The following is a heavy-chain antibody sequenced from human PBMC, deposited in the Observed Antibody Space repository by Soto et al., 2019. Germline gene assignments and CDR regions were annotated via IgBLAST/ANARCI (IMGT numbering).Heavy chain of an antibody. V-gene: IGHV3-30*18. CDR2: ISHDGSNK. CDR3: AKPFSSWYRLHDF. D-gene: IGHD6-13*01. J-gene: IGHJ4*02. Sequence: GGSLRLSCAASGFTFSSDGVHWVRQAPGKGLEWVAVISHDGSNKYYADSVKGRFTISRDNSKNTLYLQMNSLRAEDTAVYYCAKPFSSWYRLHDFWGEGAQVTVSS. CDR1: GFTFSSDG.